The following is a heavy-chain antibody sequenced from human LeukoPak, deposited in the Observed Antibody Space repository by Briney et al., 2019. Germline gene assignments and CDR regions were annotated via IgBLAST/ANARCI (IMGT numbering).Heavy chain of an antibody. CDR3: AADLSNPRMGASFLDS. V-gene: IGHV1-58*01. Sequence: ASVTVSCKASGFTSTNFAVQWVRQARGQRLEWIGWIIVGSGATKCAQDFQERVTITRDLSTSTLYMELRSLTSEDTAVYYCAADLSNPRMGASFLDSWGQGTLVTVSS. CDR1: GFTSTNFA. J-gene: IGHJ4*02. CDR2: IIVGSGAT. D-gene: IGHD3-16*01.